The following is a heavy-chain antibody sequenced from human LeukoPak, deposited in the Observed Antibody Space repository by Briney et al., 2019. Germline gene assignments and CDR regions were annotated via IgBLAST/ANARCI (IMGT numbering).Heavy chain of an antibody. CDR3: AREVRASYQQNDAFDI. J-gene: IGHJ3*02. Sequence: SSETLSLTCSISGGSISTYHWNWIRQPAGKGLEWIWRIYASGSTDYNPSLKSRVTMSVDTSKNQFSLKLSSVTAADTAVYYCAREVRASYQQNDAFDIWGQGTMVTVSS. CDR2: IYASGST. CDR1: GGSISTYH. V-gene: IGHV4-4*07. D-gene: IGHD2-2*01.